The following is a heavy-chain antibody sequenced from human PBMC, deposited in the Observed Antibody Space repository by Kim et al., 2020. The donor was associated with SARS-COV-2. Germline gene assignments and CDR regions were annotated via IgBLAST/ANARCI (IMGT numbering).Heavy chain of an antibody. J-gene: IGHJ3*02. D-gene: IGHD3-3*02. CDR2: IYTSGST. CDR3: ARDRSTRGVRGIFGVAGRAFDI. CDR1: GGSISSYY. V-gene: IGHV4-4*07. Sequence: SETLSLTCTVSGGSISSYYWSWIRQPAGKGLEWIGRIYTSGSTNYNPSLKSRVTMSVDTSKNQFSLKLSSVTAADTAVYYCARDRSTRGVRGIFGVAGRAFDIWGQGTMVTVSS.